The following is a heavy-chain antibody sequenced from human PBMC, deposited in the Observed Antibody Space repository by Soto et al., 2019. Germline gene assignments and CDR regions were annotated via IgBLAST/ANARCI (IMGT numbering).Heavy chain of an antibody. Sequence: SQTLSLTCAISGDSVSSNSAAWNWIRQSPSRGLEWLGRTYYRSKWYNDYAVSVKSRITINPDTSKNQFSLQLNSVTPEDTAVYYCARGAYDSSGWGRSYYYGMDVWGQGTTVTVSS. CDR1: GDSVSSNSAA. CDR2: TYYRSKWYN. V-gene: IGHV6-1*01. CDR3: ARGAYDSSGWGRSYYYGMDV. D-gene: IGHD6-19*01. J-gene: IGHJ6*02.